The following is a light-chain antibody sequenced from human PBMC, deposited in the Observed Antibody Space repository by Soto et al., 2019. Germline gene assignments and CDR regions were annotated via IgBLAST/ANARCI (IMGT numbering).Light chain of an antibody. CDR3: QQSDTFPAT. Sequence: DIQMTQSPSSVSASVGARVTITCRASQGIRSWLAWYQQRPGKAPKLLISAASSLQSAVPSRFSGSGSGTDFTLTISSLQPHDFATYYCQQSDTFPATFGGGTKVEIK. V-gene: IGKV1D-12*01. J-gene: IGKJ4*01. CDR2: AAS. CDR1: QGIRSW.